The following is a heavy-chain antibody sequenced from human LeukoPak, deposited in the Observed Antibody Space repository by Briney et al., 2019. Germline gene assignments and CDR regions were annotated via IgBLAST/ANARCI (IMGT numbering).Heavy chain of an antibody. CDR2: RNDDLSEI. J-gene: IGHJ4*02. Sequence: SWGSLTLSCAVSGFSFSRYWMAWVRQGQGQGLEWVASRNDDLSEIHYVDSVKGRCTISTDNAKNSLFPQMHTLGVEDTAAYYCARLKDDVTKSDYWGQGTLVTVSS. CDR1: GFSFSRYW. V-gene: IGHV3-7*01. D-gene: IGHD2-8*01. CDR3: ARLKDDVTKSDY.